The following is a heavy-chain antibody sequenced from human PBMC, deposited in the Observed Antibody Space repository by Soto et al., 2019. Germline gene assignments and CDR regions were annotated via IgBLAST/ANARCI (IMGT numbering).Heavy chain of an antibody. CDR1: GGSFSGYY. V-gene: IGHV4-34*01. D-gene: IGHD6-13*01. CDR2: INHSGST. CDR3: ARDYNYSVYSSSWYRFLHY. Sequence: SETLSLTCAVYGGSFSGYYWSWIRQPPGKGLEWIGEINHSGSTNYNPSLKSRVTISVDTSKNQFSLKLSSVTAADTAVYYCARDYNYSVYSSSWYRFLHYWAQGSLVIVSS. J-gene: IGHJ1*01.